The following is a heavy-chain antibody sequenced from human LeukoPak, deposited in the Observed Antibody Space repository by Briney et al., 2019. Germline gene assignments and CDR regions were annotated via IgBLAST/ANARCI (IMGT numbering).Heavy chain of an antibody. CDR3: AREGQQRKDY. V-gene: IGHV4-61*02. D-gene: IGHD6-13*01. CDR2: IYTSGST. CDR1: GGSISSGSYY. J-gene: IGHJ4*02. Sequence: SQTLSLTCTVSGGSISSGSYYWSWIRQPAGKGLEWIGRIYTSGSTNYNPSLKSRVTISVDTSKNQFSLKLSSVTAADTAVYYCAREGQQRKDYWGQGTLVTVSS.